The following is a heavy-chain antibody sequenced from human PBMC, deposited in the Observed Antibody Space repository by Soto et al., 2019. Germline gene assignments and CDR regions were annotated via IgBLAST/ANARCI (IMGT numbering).Heavy chain of an antibody. J-gene: IGHJ5*02. CDR3: ARVHDFWSGYYWLDP. V-gene: IGHV4-59*02. D-gene: IGHD3-3*01. Sequence: PSETLSLTCTVSGGSVRSYYWSWIRQPPGKGLEWIGYIYYSGITNYNPSLNSRVTISVDTSRNQLSLKLSSVTAADTAVYYCARVHDFWSGYYWLDPWGQGTLVTVSS. CDR1: GGSVRSYY. CDR2: IYYSGIT.